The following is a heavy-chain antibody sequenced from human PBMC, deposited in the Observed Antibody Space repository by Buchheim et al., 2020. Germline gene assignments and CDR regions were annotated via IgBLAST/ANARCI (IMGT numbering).Heavy chain of an antibody. D-gene: IGHD2-21*02. CDR2: ISSSSSTI. J-gene: IGHJ6*02. CDR3: ARDLYCGGDCYPYYYGMDV. Sequence: EVQLVESGGGLVQPGGSLRLSCAASGFTFSSYSMNWVRQAPGKGLEWVSYISSSSSTIYYADSVKGRFTISRDNAKNSRYLQMNSLRAEDTAVYYCARDLYCGGDCYPYYYGMDVWGQGTT. CDR1: GFTFSSYS. V-gene: IGHV3-48*01.